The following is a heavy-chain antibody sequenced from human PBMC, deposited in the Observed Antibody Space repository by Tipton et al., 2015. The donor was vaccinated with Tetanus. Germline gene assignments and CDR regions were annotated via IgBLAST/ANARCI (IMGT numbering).Heavy chain of an antibody. V-gene: IGHV4-59*01. CDR3: ARERINLYGVIIFRYFDL. Sequence: TLSLTCTVSGGSISSYYWMWIRQPPGKGLEWIGNITYSGSTNYNPSLKSRVIISLDRFKKQFSLTLSSVTAADTAVYYCARERINLYGVIIFRYFDLWGRGSLVTVSS. D-gene: IGHD3-3*02. J-gene: IGHJ2*01. CDR1: GGSISSYY. CDR2: ITYSGST.